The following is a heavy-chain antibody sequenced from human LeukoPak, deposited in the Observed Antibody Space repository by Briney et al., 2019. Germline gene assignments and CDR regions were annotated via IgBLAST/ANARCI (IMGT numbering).Heavy chain of an antibody. Sequence: ASVKVSCKASGYTFTSYAMNWVRQAPGQGLEWMGWINANTGNPTHAQGFKGRFVFSLDTPVSTAYLQISSLKAEDTAVYSCARSIRYFDWLLYFPSPYYYYYMDVWGKGTTVTISS. CDR2: INANTGNP. D-gene: IGHD3-9*01. J-gene: IGHJ6*03. CDR3: ARSIRYFDWLLYFPSPYYYYYMDV. CDR1: GYTFTSYA. V-gene: IGHV7-4-1*02.